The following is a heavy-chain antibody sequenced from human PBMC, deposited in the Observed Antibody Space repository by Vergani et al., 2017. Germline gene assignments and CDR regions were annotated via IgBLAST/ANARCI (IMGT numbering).Heavy chain of an antibody. CDR3: ARASWRGRVGYYYYIDV. D-gene: IGHD3-3*01. Sequence: QLQLQEFGSGLGKPSQTLSLTCAVFGDPITNGGFSWNSIRQPPGKGPEWIGYIFPNGNSDYNPSLKSRVYISLDKSKNQFSLCVNSVTAADPAVYFCARASWRGRVGYYYYIDVWGKGKTVVVSS. CDR2: IFPNGNS. J-gene: IGHJ6*03. V-gene: IGHV4-30-2*01. CDR1: GDPITNGGFS.